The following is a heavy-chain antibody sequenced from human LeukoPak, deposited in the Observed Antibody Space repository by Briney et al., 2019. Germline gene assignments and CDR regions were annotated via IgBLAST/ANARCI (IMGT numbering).Heavy chain of an antibody. V-gene: IGHV7-4-1*02. CDR1: GYTFTSYA. Sequence: ASVKVSCKASGYTFTSYAVNWVRQAPGQGLEWMGWINTNTGNPTYAQGFTGRFVFSVDTSVSTAYLQISSLKSEDTAVYYCARGDYDILTASYNSGSAWGQGTLVIVSS. CDR2: INTNTGNP. J-gene: IGHJ5*02. CDR3: ARGDYDILTASYNSGSA. D-gene: IGHD3-9*01.